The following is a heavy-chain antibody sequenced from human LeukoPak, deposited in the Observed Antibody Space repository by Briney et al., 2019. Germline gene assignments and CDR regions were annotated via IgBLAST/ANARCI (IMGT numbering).Heavy chain of an antibody. CDR1: GFTFGSYW. D-gene: IGHD6-13*01. CDR3: ARVGSSWALDY. J-gene: IGHJ4*02. Sequence: GGSLRLSCAASGFTFGSYWMTWVRQAPGQGLEWVANIKQDGGEKNYVDSVKGRFTISGGNAKNSLYLQMNSLRAEDTAVYYCARVGSSWALDYWGQGTLVTVSS. CDR2: IKQDGGEK. V-gene: IGHV3-7*04.